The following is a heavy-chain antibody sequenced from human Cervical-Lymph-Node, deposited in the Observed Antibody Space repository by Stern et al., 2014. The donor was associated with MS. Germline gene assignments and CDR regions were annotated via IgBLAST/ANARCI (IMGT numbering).Heavy chain of an antibody. V-gene: IGHV4-59*01. Sequence: QVQLVQSGPGLVKPSETLSLTCTVSGVSINSYYWNWIRQPPGKGLEWIGYISNLGRTNYNSSLKSRVTISVDTSKNQFSLRLTSVTAADTAMYFCASGKWTGLNWFDPWGQGTLVTVSS. CDR2: ISNLGRT. CDR1: GVSINSYY. D-gene: IGHD3/OR15-3a*01. CDR3: ASGKWTGLNWFDP. J-gene: IGHJ5*02.